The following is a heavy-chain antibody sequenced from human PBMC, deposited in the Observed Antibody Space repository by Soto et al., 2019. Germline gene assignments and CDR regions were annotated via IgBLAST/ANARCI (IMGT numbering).Heavy chain of an antibody. V-gene: IGHV1-69*13. CDR2: IIPIFGTA. CDR3: ARVRQWYFYYYYGMDV. D-gene: IGHD6-19*01. J-gene: IGHJ6*02. CDR1: GGTFSSYA. Sequence: SVKVSCKASGGTFSSYAISWVRQAPGQGLEWMGGIIPIFGTANYAQKFQGRVTITADESTSTAYMELSSLRSEDTAVYYCARVRQWYFYYYYGMDVWGQGTTVTVSS.